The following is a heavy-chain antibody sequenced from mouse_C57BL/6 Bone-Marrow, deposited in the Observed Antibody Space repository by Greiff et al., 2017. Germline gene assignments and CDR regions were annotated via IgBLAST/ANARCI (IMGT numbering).Heavy chain of an antibody. CDR1: GYTFTNYW. Sequence: QVHVKQSGAELVRPGTSVKMSCKASGYTFTNYWIGWAKQRPGHGLEWIGDIYPGGGYTNYNEKFKGKATLTADKSSSTAYMQFSSLTSEDSAIYYCAIDDYGWFAYWGQGTLVTVSA. CDR2: IYPGGGYT. J-gene: IGHJ3*01. CDR3: AIDDYGWFAY. D-gene: IGHD2-4*01. V-gene: IGHV1-63*01.